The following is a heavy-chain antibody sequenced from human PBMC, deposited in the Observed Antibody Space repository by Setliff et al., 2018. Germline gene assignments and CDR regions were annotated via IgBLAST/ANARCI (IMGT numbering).Heavy chain of an antibody. CDR3: VREYSGGGLM. CDR1: GYTFTSYG. J-gene: IGHJ3*01. CDR2: ISAYNGNT. D-gene: IGHD6-19*01. V-gene: IGHV1-18*01. Sequence: ASVKVSCKASGYTFTSYGFSWVRQAPGQGLEWMGWISAYNGNTNYGQKYQSRVTMTTDTSTNTVYMELRSLRSDDTAVYFCVREYSGGGLMWGRGTMVTVSS.